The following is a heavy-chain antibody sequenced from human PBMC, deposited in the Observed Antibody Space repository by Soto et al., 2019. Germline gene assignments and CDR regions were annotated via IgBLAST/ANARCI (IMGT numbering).Heavy chain of an antibody. D-gene: IGHD3-16*02. CDR1: GFSFASYW. J-gene: IGHJ4*02. CDR2: IYPGDSDT. V-gene: IGHV5-51*01. CDR3: ARTLGAGPTYRYFAH. Sequence: GESLKISCKGSGFSFASYWIGWVRQMPGKGLEWMGIIYPGDSDTTYSPSFQGQVTISADKSIGTAFLQWRSLRASDTAIYYCARTLGAGPTYRYFAHWGQGTLVTVSS.